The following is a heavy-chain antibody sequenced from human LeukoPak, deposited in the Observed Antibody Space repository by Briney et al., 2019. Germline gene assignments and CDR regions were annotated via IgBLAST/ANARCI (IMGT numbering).Heavy chain of an antibody. D-gene: IGHD1-26*01. J-gene: IGHJ4*02. Sequence: GGSLRLSCATSGFTFSSYALHWVRQAPGKGLEWVAVMSYDGIHIYYADSVKGRFTISRDNSKNTLYPQMNSLRADDTAVYYCARDNPAGSGSSLWGQGTLVTVSS. CDR1: GFTFSSYA. CDR3: ARDNPAGSGSSL. V-gene: IGHV3-30*04. CDR2: MSYDGIHI.